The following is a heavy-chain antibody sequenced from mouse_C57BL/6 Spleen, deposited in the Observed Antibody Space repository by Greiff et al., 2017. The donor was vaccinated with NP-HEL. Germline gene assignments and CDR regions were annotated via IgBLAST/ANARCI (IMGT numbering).Heavy chain of an antibody. CDR2: IHPNSGST. D-gene: IGHD1-1*01. V-gene: IGHV1-64*01. CDR1: GYTFTSYW. J-gene: IGHJ2*01. CDR3: AKNYGSSLFDD. Sequence: QVQLQQPGAELVKPGASVKLSCKASGYTFTSYWMHWVKQRPGQGLEWIGMIHPNSGSTNYNEKFKSKATLTVDKSSSTAYMQLSSLTSEDSAVYYCAKNYGSSLFDDWGQGTTLTVSS.